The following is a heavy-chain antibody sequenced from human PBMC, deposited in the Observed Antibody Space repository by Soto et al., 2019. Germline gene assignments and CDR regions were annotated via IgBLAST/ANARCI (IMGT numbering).Heavy chain of an antibody. CDR2: IKYDGSNI. J-gene: IGHJ6*02. Sequence: GGSLRLSCAASGFTFSSYWMHWVRQAPGKGLVWVSRIKYDGSNIDYADSVKGRFTISRDNAKNTLYLQMNSLRAEDTALYYCAIVVPNPYAMEIWCQGTTVSVSS. V-gene: IGHV3-74*01. CDR3: AIVVPNPYAMEI. CDR1: GFTFSSYW.